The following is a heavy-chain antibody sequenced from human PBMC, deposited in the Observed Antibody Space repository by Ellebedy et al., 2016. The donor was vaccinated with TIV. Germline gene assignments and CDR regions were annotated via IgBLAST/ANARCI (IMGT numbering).Heavy chain of an antibody. J-gene: IGHJ4*02. CDR1: EITFSAYS. D-gene: IGHD5/OR15-5a*01. CDR2: ISSDNSYI. Sequence: GESLKISCAASEITFSAYSMNWVRQAPGKGLEWVASISSDNSYIFYTDSMKDRCTISRDKAKNSLFLQVHNLSVEDTAVYYCVSSSRVSTFDNWGQGALVTVSS. V-gene: IGHV3-21*01. CDR3: VSSSRVSTFDN.